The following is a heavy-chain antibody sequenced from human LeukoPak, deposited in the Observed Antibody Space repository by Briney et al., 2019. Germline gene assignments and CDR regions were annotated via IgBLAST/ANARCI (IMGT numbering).Heavy chain of an antibody. Sequence: PSETLSLTCAVYGGSFSGYYWSWIRQPPGKGLEWIGEINHSGSTNYNPSLKSRVTISVDTSKNQFSLKLSSVTAADTAVYYCASGEGWLVRYWGQGTLVTVSS. CDR1: GGSFSGYY. J-gene: IGHJ4*02. V-gene: IGHV4-34*01. CDR2: INHSGST. D-gene: IGHD6-19*01. CDR3: ASGEGWLVRY.